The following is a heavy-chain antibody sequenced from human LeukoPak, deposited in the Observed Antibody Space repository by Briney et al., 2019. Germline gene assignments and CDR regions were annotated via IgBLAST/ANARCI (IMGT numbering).Heavy chain of an antibody. CDR3: ARDLDTAMVTGGAFDI. D-gene: IGHD5-18*01. Sequence: PGGSLRLSCAASGFTFSSYSMNWVRQAPGKGLEWVSSISSSSSYIYYADSVKGRFTISRDNAKNSLYLQMNSLRAEDTAVYYCARDLDTAMVTGGAFDIWGQGTMVTVSS. CDR1: GFTFSSYS. J-gene: IGHJ3*02. V-gene: IGHV3-21*01. CDR2: ISSSSSYI.